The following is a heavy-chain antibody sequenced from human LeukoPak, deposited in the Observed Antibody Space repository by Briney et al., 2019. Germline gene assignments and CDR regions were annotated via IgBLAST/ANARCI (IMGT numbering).Heavy chain of an antibody. V-gene: IGHV3-30-3*01. CDR1: GFTFSSYA. J-gene: IGHJ4*02. D-gene: IGHD6-13*01. CDR2: ILYDGSNK. Sequence: PGGSLRLSCAASGFTFSSYAIHWVRQAPGRGLEWVAVILYDGSNKNYADSVKGRFTISRDNSKNTLYLQMNSLRAEDTAVYYCARENWAAAGTEKDYYFDYWGQGTLVTVSS. CDR3: ARENWAAAGTEKDYYFDY.